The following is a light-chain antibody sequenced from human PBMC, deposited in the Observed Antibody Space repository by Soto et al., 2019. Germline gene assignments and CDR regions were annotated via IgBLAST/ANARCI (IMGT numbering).Light chain of an antibody. J-gene: IGLJ1*01. CDR2: GNS. CDR3: QSYDSSLSGSRV. V-gene: IGLV1-40*01. Sequence: QSLLTQPPSVSGAPWQRVTISCTGSSSNIGAGYDVHWYQQLPGTAPKLLIYGNSNRPSGVPDRFSGSKSGTSASLAITGLQAEDEADYYCQSYDSSLSGSRVFGAGTKVPVL. CDR1: SSNIGAGYD.